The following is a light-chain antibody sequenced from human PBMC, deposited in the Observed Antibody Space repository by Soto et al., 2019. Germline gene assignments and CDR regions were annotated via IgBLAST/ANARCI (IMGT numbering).Light chain of an antibody. CDR3: GSWDRSLSAYV. CDR1: SSNIGGNS. J-gene: IGLJ1*01. Sequence: QSVMTQPPSVSAAPGQKVTISCSGSSSNIGGNSVSWYQQLPGTSPKLLIYDDTKRPSGIPGRVSGSKSGTSATLGITGFQTGDEADYYCGSWDRSLSAYVFGTGTKLTVL. CDR2: DDT. V-gene: IGLV1-51*01.